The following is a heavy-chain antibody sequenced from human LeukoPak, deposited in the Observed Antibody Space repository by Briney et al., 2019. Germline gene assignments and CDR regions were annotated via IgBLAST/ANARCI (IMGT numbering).Heavy chain of an antibody. V-gene: IGHV1-2*02. CDR3: ARGGWAGTDYYYYMDV. J-gene: IGHJ6*03. CDR1: GYTFTGYY. D-gene: IGHD3-10*01. CDR2: INPNSGGT. Sequence: ASVKVSCKASGYTFTGYYMHWVRQAPGQGLEWMGWINPNSGGTNYAQKFQGRVTMTRNTSISTAYMELSSLRSEDTAVYYCARGGWAGTDYYYYMDVWGKGTTVTISS.